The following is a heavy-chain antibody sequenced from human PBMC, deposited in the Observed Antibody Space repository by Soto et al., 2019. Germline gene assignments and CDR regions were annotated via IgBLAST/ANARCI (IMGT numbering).Heavy chain of an antibody. Sequence: PETLSLTCTVSSSPISSRYYWGLIRQTPGKGLEWVASIYHSGSTHYSPSLKSRATISVDTSKNQFSLKLSSVTAADTAVYYCARVFSSSWYFVPKSPSGMDVWGQGTTVTVSS. CDR2: IYHSGST. J-gene: IGHJ6*02. CDR1: SSPISSRYY. CDR3: ARVFSSSWYFVPKSPSGMDV. D-gene: IGHD6-13*01. V-gene: IGHV4-38-2*02.